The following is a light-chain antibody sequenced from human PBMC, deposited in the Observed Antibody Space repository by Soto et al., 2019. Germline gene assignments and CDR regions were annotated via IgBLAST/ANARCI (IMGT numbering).Light chain of an antibody. CDR1: QSVSSSY. J-gene: IGKJ1*01. V-gene: IGKV3-20*01. Sequence: DIVLTQSPGTLCLSPGERATLSCRASQSVSSSYLAWYQQKPGQAPRLLIYGASSRAAGIPDRFSGSGSGTDFTLTISRLEPEDFAVYYCQQYGNSPWTFGQGTKGDI. CDR2: GAS. CDR3: QQYGNSPWT.